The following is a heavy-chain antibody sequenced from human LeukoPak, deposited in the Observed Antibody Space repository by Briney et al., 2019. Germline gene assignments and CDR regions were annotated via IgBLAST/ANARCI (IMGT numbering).Heavy chain of an antibody. J-gene: IGHJ5*02. V-gene: IGHV4-34*01. CDR2: INHSGST. Sequence: SETLSLTCAVYGGSFSGYYWSWIRQPPGKGLEWIGEINHSGSTNYNPSLKSRVTISVDTSKNQFSLKLSSVTAADTAVYYCARGLYYRSGSQGAWGQGTLVTVSS. CDR3: ARGLYYRSGSQGA. CDR1: GGSFSGYY. D-gene: IGHD3-10*01.